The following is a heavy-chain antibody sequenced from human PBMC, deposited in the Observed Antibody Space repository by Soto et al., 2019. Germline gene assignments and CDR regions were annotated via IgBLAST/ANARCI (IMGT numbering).Heavy chain of an antibody. V-gene: IGHV3-48*01. CDR3: ARDSGTSSGLMLTGFDP. J-gene: IGHJ5*02. Sequence: GGSLRLSCAASGFTFSSYSMNWVRQAPGKGLEWVSYISSSSSTIYYADSVKGRFTISRDNAKNSLYLQMNSLRAGDTAVYYCARDSGTSSGLMLTGFDPWGQGTLVTVSS. D-gene: IGHD3-22*01. CDR1: GFTFSSYS. CDR2: ISSSSSTI.